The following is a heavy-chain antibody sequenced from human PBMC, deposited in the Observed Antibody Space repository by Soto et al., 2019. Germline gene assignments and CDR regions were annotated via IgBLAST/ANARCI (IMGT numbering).Heavy chain of an antibody. CDR1: GGTFSSYT. J-gene: IGHJ4*02. D-gene: IGHD4-17*01. CDR2: IIPIHGIA. V-gene: IGHV1-69*02. Sequence: QVQLVQSGAEVKKPGSSVKVSCKASGGTFSSYTISWVRQAPGQGREWVGRIIPIHGIANYVQKFQGRVTITAAKATSTAYMELSGLRSEDTAVYYCACRETTVTTIDYWGQGTLVTVSS. CDR3: ACRETTVTTIDY.